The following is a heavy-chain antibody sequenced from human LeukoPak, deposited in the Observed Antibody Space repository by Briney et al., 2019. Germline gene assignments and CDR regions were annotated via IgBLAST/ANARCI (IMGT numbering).Heavy chain of an antibody. J-gene: IGHJ4*02. CDR1: GFTVSSNY. CDR2: IYSGGST. CDR3: ATNAPYSSGWYGY. D-gene: IGHD6-19*01. V-gene: IGHV3-53*01. Sequence: GGSLRLSCAASGFTVSSNYMSWVRQAPGKGLEWVSVIYSGGSTYYTDSVKGRFTISRDNSKNTLYLQMSSLRAEDTAVYYCATNAPYSSGWYGYWGQGTLVTVSS.